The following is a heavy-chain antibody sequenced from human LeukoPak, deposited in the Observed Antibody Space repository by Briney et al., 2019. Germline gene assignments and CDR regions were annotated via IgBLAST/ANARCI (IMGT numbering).Heavy chain of an antibody. CDR3: AKVARSTFS. CDR1: GYSITSGYY. D-gene: IGHD6-13*01. Sequence: SETLSLTCTVSGYSITSGYYWGWIRQPPGKGLEWIGSGYSSGSTYYNPSLKSRVTISVDTSKNQFSLKLSSVTAADTAVYYCAKVARSTFSWGQGTPVTVSS. J-gene: IGHJ4*02. CDR2: GYSSGST. V-gene: IGHV4-38-2*02.